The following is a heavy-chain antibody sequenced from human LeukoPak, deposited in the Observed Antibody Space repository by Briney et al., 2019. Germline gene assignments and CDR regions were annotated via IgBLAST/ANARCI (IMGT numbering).Heavy chain of an antibody. CDR3: AAGYGDYFGWFDP. Sequence: ASVKVSCKASGYTFTSYYMHWVRQAPGQGLEWMGIINPSGGSTSYAQKFQGRVTMTRDMSTSTVYMELSSLRSEDTAVYYCAAGYGDYFGWFDPWGREPWSPSPQ. CDR2: INPSGGST. V-gene: IGHV1-46*01. CDR1: GYTFTSYY. D-gene: IGHD4-17*01. J-gene: IGHJ5*02.